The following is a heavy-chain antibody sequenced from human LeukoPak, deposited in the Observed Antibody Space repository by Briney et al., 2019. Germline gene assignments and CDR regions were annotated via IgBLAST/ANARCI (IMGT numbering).Heavy chain of an antibody. D-gene: IGHD3-9*01. Sequence: SETLSLTCAVYGGSFSGYYWSWIRQPPGKGLEWIGEINHGGSTNYNPSLKSRLTISVDTSKNQFSLKLSSVTVADTAVYYCAREGVYYDILAAYYRPYYFDFWGQGTPVTVYS. J-gene: IGHJ4*02. CDR2: INHGGST. V-gene: IGHV4-34*01. CDR1: GGSFSGYY. CDR3: AREGVYYDILAAYYRPYYFDF.